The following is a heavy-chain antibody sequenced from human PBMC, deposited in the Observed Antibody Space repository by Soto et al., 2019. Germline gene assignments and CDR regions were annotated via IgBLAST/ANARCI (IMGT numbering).Heavy chain of an antibody. D-gene: IGHD6-6*01. CDR3: AGASSSLGHYYYYGMDV. J-gene: IGHJ6*02. CDR2: ISSSGSTI. V-gene: IGHV3-11*01. CDR1: GFTFSDYY. Sequence: ESGGGLVKPGGSLRLSCAASGFTFSDYYMSWIRQAPGKGLEWVSYISSSGSTIYYADSVKGRFTISRDNAKNSLYLQMNSLRAEDTAVYYCAGASSSLGHYYYYGMDVWGQGTTVTVSS.